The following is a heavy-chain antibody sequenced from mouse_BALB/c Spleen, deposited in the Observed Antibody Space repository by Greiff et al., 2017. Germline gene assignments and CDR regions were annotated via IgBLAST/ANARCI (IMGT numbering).Heavy chain of an antibody. CDR1: GYSITSDYA. D-gene: IGHD2-2*01. J-gene: IGHJ4*01. Sequence: DVKLVESGPGLVKPSQSLSLTCTVTGYSITSDYAWNWIRQFPGNKLEWMGYISYSGSTSYNPSLKSRISITRDTSKNQFFLQLNSVTTEDTATYYCARWLPYAMDYWGQGTSVTVSS. CDR3: ARWLPYAMDY. CDR2: ISYSGST. V-gene: IGHV3-2*02.